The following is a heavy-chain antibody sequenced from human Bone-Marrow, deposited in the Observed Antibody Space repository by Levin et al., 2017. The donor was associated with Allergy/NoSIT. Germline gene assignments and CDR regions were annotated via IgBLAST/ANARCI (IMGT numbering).Heavy chain of an antibody. V-gene: IGHV3-7*03. CDR2: IGKDDSET. D-gene: IGHD1-14*01. CDR3: AAYNNQWEGGDY. CDR1: GLTFSDYW. Sequence: GESLKISCVTSGLTFSDYWMTWVRQAPGKGLEWVANIGKDDSETNYVDSVKGRFIISRDNDRNLLYLHMNSLSADDTGVYYCAAYNNQWEGGDYWGQGTLVTVSS. J-gene: IGHJ4*02.